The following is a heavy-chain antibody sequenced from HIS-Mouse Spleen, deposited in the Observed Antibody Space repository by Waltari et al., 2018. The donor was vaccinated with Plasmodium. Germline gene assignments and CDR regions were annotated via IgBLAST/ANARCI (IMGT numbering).Heavy chain of an antibody. D-gene: IGHD3-22*01. CDR2: IYFSGST. CDR1: GGSISSSSYY. Sequence: QLQLQESGPGLVKPSETLSLTCTVPGGSISSSSYYWGCIRTPPGQRLEWIGSIYFSGSTYYNPSFKSRVTISVDTSKNQFSLKLSSVTAADTAVYYCARDRRYYYDSSGYYYYFDYWGQGTLVTVSS. CDR3: ARDRRYYYDSSGYYYYFDY. J-gene: IGHJ4*02. V-gene: IGHV4-39*07.